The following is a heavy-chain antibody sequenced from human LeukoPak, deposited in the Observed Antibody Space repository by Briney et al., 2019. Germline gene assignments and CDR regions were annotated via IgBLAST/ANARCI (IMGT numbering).Heavy chain of an antibody. D-gene: IGHD2-21*01. V-gene: IGHV3-23*01. Sequence: GGSLRLSCAASGFSFSSYAMHWVRQAPGKGLEWVSSISGRGISTYYIDSVKGRFTISRDNSKNTLYLQMNILRAEDTAVYYCAKGSNCGEDCRRSADFWGQGTLVTVSS. J-gene: IGHJ4*02. CDR1: GFSFSSYA. CDR2: ISGRGIST. CDR3: AKGSNCGEDCRRSADF.